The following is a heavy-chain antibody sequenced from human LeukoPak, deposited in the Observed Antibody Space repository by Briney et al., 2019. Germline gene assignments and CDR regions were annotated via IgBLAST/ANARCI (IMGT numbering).Heavy chain of an antibody. CDR2: ISASGTQT. D-gene: IGHD1-26*01. J-gene: IGHJ4*02. V-gene: IGHV3-23*01. CDR3: AKDSSSGTYFDY. Sequence: GGSLRLSCTASGFTFRSYAMSWVRQTPEKGLEWVSSISASGTQTYYADSVKGRFTVSRDNSKNTLYLQLKSLRAEDTAVYYCAKDSSSGTYFDYWGQGTLVTVSS. CDR1: GFTFRSYA.